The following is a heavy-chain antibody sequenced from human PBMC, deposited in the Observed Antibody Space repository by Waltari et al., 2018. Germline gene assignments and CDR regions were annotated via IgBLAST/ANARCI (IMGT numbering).Heavy chain of an antibody. CDR3: ARAVPYYYDSSGNGAFDI. CDR1: GGTFSSYT. Sequence: QVQLVQSGAEVKKPGSSVKVSCKASGGTFSSYTISWVRQARGQGLEWMGRIIPILGIANYAQKFRGRVTITADKSTSTAYMGLSSLRSEDTAVYYCARAVPYYYDSSGNGAFDIWGQGTMVTVSS. CDR2: IIPILGIA. V-gene: IGHV1-69*02. J-gene: IGHJ3*02. D-gene: IGHD3-22*01.